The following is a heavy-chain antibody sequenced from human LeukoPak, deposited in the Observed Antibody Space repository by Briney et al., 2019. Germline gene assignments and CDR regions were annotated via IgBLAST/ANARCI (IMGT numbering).Heavy chain of an antibody. CDR3: ARGQVGALDS. Sequence: SQTLSLTCAISGDSVSSNSATWNWIRQSPSRGLEWLGRTYYRSKWYNGYAVAVKSRITINPDTPKNQFSLHLNSVTPEDTAIYYCARGQVGALDSWGQGTLVTVSS. J-gene: IGHJ4*02. D-gene: IGHD1-26*01. CDR1: GDSVSSNSAT. CDR2: TYYRSKWYN. V-gene: IGHV6-1*01.